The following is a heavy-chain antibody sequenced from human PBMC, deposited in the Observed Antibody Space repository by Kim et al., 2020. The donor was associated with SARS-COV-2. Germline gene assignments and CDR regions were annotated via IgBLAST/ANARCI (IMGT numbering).Heavy chain of an antibody. Sequence: SLFLSCVASGFTFSIYAIILCLLFLFFLLEWVSAISGSGGSTYYADSWKGLFFISRDIFQNTLYLQMNSLRAEDTAVYYCAKDGGRRGLRTSRLFYYYCNGMDGWGQGATVAVSS. CDR2: ISGSGGST. CDR3: AKDGGRRGLRTSRLFYYYCNGMDG. D-gene: IGHD4-17*01. J-gene: IGHJ6*02. CDR1: GFTFSIYA. V-gene: IGHV3-23*01.